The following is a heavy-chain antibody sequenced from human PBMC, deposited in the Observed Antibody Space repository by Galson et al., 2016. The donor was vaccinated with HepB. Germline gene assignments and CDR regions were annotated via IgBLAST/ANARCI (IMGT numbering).Heavy chain of an antibody. CDR1: GGSFSGHY. D-gene: IGHD6-13*01. Sequence: LSLTCAVYGGSFSGHYWSWVRQSPGKGLEWIGEINHSGTTSYKSSLMSRVTISVGTSRNQFSPKLTSVTVADTALYFCARGVESSPTSYYFDYWGQGTLVTVSS. J-gene: IGHJ4*02. V-gene: IGHV4-34*01. CDR2: INHSGTT. CDR3: ARGVESSPTSYYFDY.